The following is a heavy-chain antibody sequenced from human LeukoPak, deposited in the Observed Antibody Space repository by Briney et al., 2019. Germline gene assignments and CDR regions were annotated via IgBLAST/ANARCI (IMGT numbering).Heavy chain of an antibody. CDR1: GGSFSGYY. J-gene: IGHJ4*02. D-gene: IGHD3-10*01. Sequence: SETLFLTCAVYGGSFSGYYWTWIRQPPGKGLEWIGEINQSGSANYNPSLKSRVTISKDMSKKQFSLKLTSVTAADTAVYYCARGERGIRGVPNKALHFDYWGQGTLVTVSS. CDR2: INQSGSA. V-gene: IGHV4-34*01. CDR3: ARGERGIRGVPNKALHFDY.